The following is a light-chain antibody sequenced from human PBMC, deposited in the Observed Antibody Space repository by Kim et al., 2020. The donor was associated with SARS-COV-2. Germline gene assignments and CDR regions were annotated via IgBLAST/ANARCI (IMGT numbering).Light chain of an antibody. Sequence: GGTVTLPCGSSTGAVTSGHYPYWFQQKPGHAPRTLIYDTSNKHSWTPARFSGSLLGGKAALTLSGAQPEDEAEYYCLLSYSGANWVFGGGTQLTVL. CDR3: LLSYSGANWV. CDR2: DTS. CDR1: TGAVTSGHY. V-gene: IGLV7-46*01. J-gene: IGLJ3*02.